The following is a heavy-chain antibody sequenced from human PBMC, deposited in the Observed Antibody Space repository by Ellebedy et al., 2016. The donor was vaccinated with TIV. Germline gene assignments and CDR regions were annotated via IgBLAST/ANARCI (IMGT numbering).Heavy chain of an antibody. CDR2: IRGDSEK. D-gene: IGHD4-17*01. CDR1: GFSFRSYW. V-gene: IGHV3-7*01. J-gene: IGHJ5*01. CDR3: ARRGSYGDYAVQINSWFDS. Sequence: GESLKISCAVSGFSFRSYWMSWVRQAPGKGLEWVANIRGDSEKYYVDSVKGRFTISRGNGKNSLYLQMHSLRPEDTAVYYCARRGSYGDYAVQINSWFDSWGQGTLVTVSS.